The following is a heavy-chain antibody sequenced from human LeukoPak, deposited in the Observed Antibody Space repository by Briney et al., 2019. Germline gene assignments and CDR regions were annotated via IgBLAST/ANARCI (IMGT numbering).Heavy chain of an antibody. Sequence: PGRSLRLSCAASGFTFSSYAMHWVRQAPGKGLEWVAVISYDGSNKYYADSVKGRFTISRDNSKNTLYLQMNSLRAEDTAVYYCARDPYYDSSGYSLAGVYFDYWGQGTLVTVSS. D-gene: IGHD3-22*01. CDR2: ISYDGSNK. CDR1: GFTFSSYA. CDR3: ARDPYYDSSGYSLAGVYFDY. J-gene: IGHJ4*02. V-gene: IGHV3-30-3*01.